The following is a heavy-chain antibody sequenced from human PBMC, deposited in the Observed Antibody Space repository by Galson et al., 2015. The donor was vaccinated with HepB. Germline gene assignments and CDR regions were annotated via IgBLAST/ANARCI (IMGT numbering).Heavy chain of an antibody. V-gene: IGHV2-70*11. J-gene: IGHJ4*02. CDR3: ARSVTSTYYYDSSGYPYFDY. CDR1: GFSLSTSGMC. D-gene: IGHD3-22*01. Sequence: PALVKPTQTLTLTCTFSGFSLSTSGMCVSWIRQPPGKALEWLARIDWDDDKYYSTSLKTRLTISKDTSKNQVVLTMTNMDPVDTATYYCARSVTSTYYYDSSGYPYFDYWGQGTLVTVSS. CDR2: IDWDDDK.